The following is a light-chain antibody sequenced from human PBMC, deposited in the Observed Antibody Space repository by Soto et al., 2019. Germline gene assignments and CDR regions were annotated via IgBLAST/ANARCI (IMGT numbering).Light chain of an antibody. CDR2: GAS. V-gene: IGKV3-20*01. J-gene: IGKJ3*01. CDR3: QQYGSSPLFI. Sequence: EIVLTQSPGTLSLSPGERATLSCRASQSASGSYLAWYQQKPGQAPRLLIYGASSRATGIPDRFSGSGSGTDFTLTISRLEPEDFAVYYCQQYGSSPLFIFGPGTTVDIK. CDR1: QSASGSY.